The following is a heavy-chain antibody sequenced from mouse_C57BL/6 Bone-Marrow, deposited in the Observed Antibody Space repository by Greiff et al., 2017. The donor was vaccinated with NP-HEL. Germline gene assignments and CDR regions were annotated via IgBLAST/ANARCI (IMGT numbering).Heavy chain of an antibody. CDR1: GFNIKDYY. Sequence: VQLQQSGAELVRPGASVKLSCTASGFNIKDYYMHWVKQRPEQGLEWIGRIDPEDGDTEYAPKFQGKATMTADTSSNTAYLQLSSLTSEDTAVYYWTTTYYDPSYWYFDVWGTGTTVTVSS. CDR3: TTTYYDPSYWYFDV. V-gene: IGHV14-1*01. CDR2: IDPEDGDT. J-gene: IGHJ1*03. D-gene: IGHD1-1*02.